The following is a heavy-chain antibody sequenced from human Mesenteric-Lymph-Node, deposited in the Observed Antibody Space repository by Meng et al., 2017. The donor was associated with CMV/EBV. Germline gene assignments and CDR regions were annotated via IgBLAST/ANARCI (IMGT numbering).Heavy chain of an antibody. CDR1: GFTFSGSA. Sequence: GESLKISCAASGFTFSGSAMHWVRQASGKGLEWVGRIRSKANSYATAYAASVKGRFTISRDDSKNTAYLQMNSLRAEDTAVYYCARDAPLKWELPPQYYFDYWGQGTLVTVSS. CDR3: ARDAPLKWELPPQYYFDY. CDR2: IRSKANSYAT. D-gene: IGHD1-26*01. V-gene: IGHV3-73*01. J-gene: IGHJ4*02.